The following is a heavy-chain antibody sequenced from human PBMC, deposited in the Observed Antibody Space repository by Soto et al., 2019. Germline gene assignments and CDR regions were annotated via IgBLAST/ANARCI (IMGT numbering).Heavy chain of an antibody. J-gene: IGHJ4*02. CDR1: GFTFSSYA. Sequence: QVQLVESGGGVVQPGRSLRLSCAASGFTFSSYAMHWVRQAPGKGLEWVAVISYDGSNKYYAESVKGRFTISSDNSKNTLYLQMNSLRAEETAVYYCARTGMDDFWSGYDQPRYFDYWGQGTLVTVSS. V-gene: IGHV3-30-3*01. D-gene: IGHD3-3*01. CDR2: ISYDGSNK. CDR3: ARTGMDDFWSGYDQPRYFDY.